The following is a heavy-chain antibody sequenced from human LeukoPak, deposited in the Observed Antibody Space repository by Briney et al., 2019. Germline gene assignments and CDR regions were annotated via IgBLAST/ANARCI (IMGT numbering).Heavy chain of an antibody. CDR2: IIPIFGTA. V-gene: IGHV1-69*13. J-gene: IGHJ6*03. CDR3: ARDRQKRAGYSSGWYYYYMDV. CDR1: GGTFSSYA. D-gene: IGHD6-19*01. Sequence: SVKVSCKASGGTFSSYAISWVRQAPGQGGEWMGGIIPIFGTANYAQKFQGRVTITADESTSTAYMELSSLRSEDTAVYYCARDRQKRAGYSSGWYYYYMDVWGKGTTVTVSS.